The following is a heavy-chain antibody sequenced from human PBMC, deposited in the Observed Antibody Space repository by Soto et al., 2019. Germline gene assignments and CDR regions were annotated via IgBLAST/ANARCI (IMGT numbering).Heavy chain of an antibody. CDR3: ANHDLPSSWSPFDY. J-gene: IGHJ4*02. V-gene: IGHV3-23*01. D-gene: IGHD6-13*01. CDR1: GFTVSSYA. CDR2: ISGSGGST. Sequence: GGSLRIACAASGFTVSSYAMSWVRQAPGKGLEWVSAISGSGGSTYYADSVKGRFTISRNNSKNTLYLQMNSLRAEDTAVYYCANHDLPSSWSPFDYWGQGTLVTVSS.